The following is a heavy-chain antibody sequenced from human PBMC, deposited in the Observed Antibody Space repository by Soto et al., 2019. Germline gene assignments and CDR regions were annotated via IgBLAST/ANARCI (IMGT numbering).Heavy chain of an antibody. CDR1: GGSISNYY. CDR2: MYYTGST. Sequence: QVQLQESGPGLVKPSETLSLTCTVSGGSISNYYWSWMRQAPGKGLEWIGYMYYTGSTNYNPSLTSRVTISVDTSKKQLSLRLKSVTATDTAVYYCASRTPAVNAFDIWGQGTMVTVSS. V-gene: IGHV4-59*01. CDR3: ASRTPAVNAFDI. J-gene: IGHJ3*02.